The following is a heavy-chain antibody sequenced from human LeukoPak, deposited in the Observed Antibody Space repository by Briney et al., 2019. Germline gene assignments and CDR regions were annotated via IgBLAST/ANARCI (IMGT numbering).Heavy chain of an antibody. Sequence: GGSLRLSCAASGFIFDDYAMHWVRQAPGKGLEWVSSISRNSGSIAYADSVKGRFTISRDNAKNSLYLQMNSLRAEDTALYYCAKDTRAMVRGVSSDYWGQGTLVTVSS. V-gene: IGHV3-9*01. CDR1: GFIFDDYA. J-gene: IGHJ4*02. CDR3: AKDTRAMVRGVSSDY. CDR2: ISRNSGSI. D-gene: IGHD3-10*01.